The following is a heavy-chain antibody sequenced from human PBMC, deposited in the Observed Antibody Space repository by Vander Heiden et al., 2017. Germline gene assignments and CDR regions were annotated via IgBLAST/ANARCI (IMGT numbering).Heavy chain of an antibody. CDR2: IWYDGSQK. D-gene: IGHD2-2*03. Sequence: QVQLVESGGGVVQPGRSLTLSCAASRFAFNTYAMEWVRQAPGKRLEWVALIWYDGSQKYYGDSVKGRFTISRDNSKKMLYLQMNSLRADDTAVYYCARSFGIGFVDHWGQGTLVSVSS. CDR1: RFAFNTYA. CDR3: ARSFGIGFVDH. J-gene: IGHJ4*02. V-gene: IGHV3-33*01.